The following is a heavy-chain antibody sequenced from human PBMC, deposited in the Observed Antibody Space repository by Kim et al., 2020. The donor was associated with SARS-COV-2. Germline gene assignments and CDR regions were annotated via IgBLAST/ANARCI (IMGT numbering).Heavy chain of an antibody. J-gene: IGHJ6*02. CDR3: AKASKGSLWFGELSLYGMDV. CDR2: ISYDGSNK. V-gene: IGHV3-30*18. CDR1: GFTFSSYG. Sequence: GGSLRLSCAASGFTFSSYGMHWVRQAPGKGLEWVAVISYDGSNKYYADSVKGRFTISRDNSKNTLYLQMNSLRAEDTAVYYCAKASKGSLWFGELSLYGMDVWGQGTTVTVSS. D-gene: IGHD3-10*01.